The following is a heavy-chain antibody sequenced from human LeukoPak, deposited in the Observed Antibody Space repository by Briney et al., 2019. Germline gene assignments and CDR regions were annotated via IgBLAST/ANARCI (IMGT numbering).Heavy chain of an antibody. CDR1: GFTFSSYW. Sequence: AGGSLRFSCAASGFTFSSYWMSWVRHTPGKGLEWVANIKTDGSDEYYVDSVKGRFTISRDNAKNSLYLQMNSLRVDDTAAYFCATISGSFEYLDYWGQGTLVTVSS. J-gene: IGHJ4*02. CDR2: IKTDGSDE. V-gene: IGHV3-7*03. D-gene: IGHD1-26*01. CDR3: ATISGSFEYLDY.